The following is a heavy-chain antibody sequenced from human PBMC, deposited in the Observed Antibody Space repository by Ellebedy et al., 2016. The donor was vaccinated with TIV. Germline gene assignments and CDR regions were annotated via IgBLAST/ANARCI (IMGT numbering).Heavy chain of an antibody. D-gene: IGHD3-22*01. Sequence: PGESLRLSCAASGFPFTIYWMSWVRQAPGKGLEWVANIKQDGSEKYFVDSVKGRFTISRDNAKNSLYLQMNSLRAEDTAVYYCAAQRGYYDKSDYYFVDYWGQGTLVTVSS. CDR1: GFPFTIYW. V-gene: IGHV3-7*01. CDR2: IKQDGSEK. CDR3: AAQRGYYDKSDYYFVDY. J-gene: IGHJ4*02.